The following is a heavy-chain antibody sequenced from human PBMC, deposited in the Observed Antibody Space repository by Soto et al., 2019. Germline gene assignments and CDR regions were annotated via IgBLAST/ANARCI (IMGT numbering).Heavy chain of an antibody. Sequence: SETLSLTCTVSGGSISSYYWSWIRQPPGKGLEWIGYIYYSGSTNYNPSLKSRVTISVDTSKNQFSLKLSSVTAADTAVYYCARAKRDHAFDIWGHGTMVTVSS. CDR2: IYYSGST. J-gene: IGHJ3*02. CDR1: GGSISSYY. CDR3: ARAKRDHAFDI. V-gene: IGHV4-59*01.